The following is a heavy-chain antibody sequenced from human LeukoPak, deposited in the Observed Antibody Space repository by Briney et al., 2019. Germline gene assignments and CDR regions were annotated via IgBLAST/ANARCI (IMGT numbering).Heavy chain of an antibody. J-gene: IGHJ4*02. CDR1: GFTFSTYA. V-gene: IGHV3-23*01. CDR2: ISGSDSGT. Sequence: GGSLRLSCAASGFTFSTYAMSWVRQPPGKGLQWVSGISGSDSGTYYTDSVKGRFTISRDNSKNTVYLEIDNLRAEDTAVYYCAKCMSGTGVCLNFDSWGQGILVTVSS. CDR3: AKCMSGTGVCLNFDS. D-gene: IGHD2-8*02.